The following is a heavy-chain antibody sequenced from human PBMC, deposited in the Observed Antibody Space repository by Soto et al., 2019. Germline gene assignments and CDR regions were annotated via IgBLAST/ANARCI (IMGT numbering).Heavy chain of an antibody. CDR2: IIPGFGTA. CDR1: GGSFSSDA. Sequence: QVRLVQSGAEVKKPGSSVKVSCKASGGSFSSDAINWVRQAPGQGLEWMGGIIPGFGTANYAQNFQDRVTITADESTSTAYMEISSLTSEDTALYYCARDPGGRGYSDGQGHYDGLDVWGRGTTVTVSS. CDR3: ARDPGGRGYSDGQGHYDGLDV. V-gene: IGHV1-69*01. D-gene: IGHD5-18*01. J-gene: IGHJ6*02.